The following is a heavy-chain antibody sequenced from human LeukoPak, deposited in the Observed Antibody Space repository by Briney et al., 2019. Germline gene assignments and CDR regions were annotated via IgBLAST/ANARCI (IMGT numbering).Heavy chain of an antibody. D-gene: IGHD3-22*01. CDR3: ARGRLAYYYDSSGYQPFDY. V-gene: IGHV4-4*07. CDR1: GGSISSYY. CDR2: IYTSGST. Sequence: SETLSLTGTVSGGSISSYYWSWIRQPAGKGLEWIGRIYTSGSTNYNPSLKSRVTMSVDTSKNQFSLKLSSVTAADTAVYYCARGRLAYYYDSSGYQPFDYWGQGTLVTVSS. J-gene: IGHJ4*02.